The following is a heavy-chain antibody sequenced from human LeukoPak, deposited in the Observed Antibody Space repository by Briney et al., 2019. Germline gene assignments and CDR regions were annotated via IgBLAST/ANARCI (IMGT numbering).Heavy chain of an antibody. J-gene: IGHJ4*02. D-gene: IGHD2-21*02. V-gene: IGHV3-33*01. CDR2: IWYDGSNK. CDR3: ARDHRAYCGGDCYPDY. Sequence: GRSLRLSCAASGFTFSSYGMHWVRQAPGKGLEWVAVIWYDGSNKYYADSVKGRFTISRDNSKNTLYLQMNSLRAEDTAVYYCARDHRAYCGGDCYPDYWGQGTLVTVSS. CDR1: GFTFSSYG.